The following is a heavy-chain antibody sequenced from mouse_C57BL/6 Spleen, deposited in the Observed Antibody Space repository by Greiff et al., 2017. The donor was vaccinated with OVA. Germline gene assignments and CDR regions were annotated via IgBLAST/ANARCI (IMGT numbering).Heavy chain of an antibody. CDR1: GFTFNTYA. Sequence: EVQLVESGGGLVQPKGSLKLSCAASGFTFNTYAMHWVRQAPGKGLEWVACIRSKSSNYATYDADTVKDRFTISRDNSQNMLYLQMNSLKTEDTAMYYCVSGVNFSWFADWGQGTLVTVSA. V-gene: IGHV10-3*01. J-gene: IGHJ3*01. CDR2: IRSKSSNYAT. D-gene: IGHD1-3*01. CDR3: VSGVNFSWFAD.